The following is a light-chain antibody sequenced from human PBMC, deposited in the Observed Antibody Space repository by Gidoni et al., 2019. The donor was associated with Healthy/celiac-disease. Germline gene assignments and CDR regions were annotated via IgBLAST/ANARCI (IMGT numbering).Light chain of an antibody. Sequence: DIQMTQSPSSLSASVGDRVTITCRASQSISSYLNWYQQKPGKAPKLLIYAASSLQSGVPSRFSGSGSGTDFTLTISSLQPEEFATYYCQQSYSTLSFGGGTKVEIK. CDR3: QQSYSTLS. CDR2: AAS. V-gene: IGKV1-39*01. J-gene: IGKJ4*01. CDR1: QSISSY.